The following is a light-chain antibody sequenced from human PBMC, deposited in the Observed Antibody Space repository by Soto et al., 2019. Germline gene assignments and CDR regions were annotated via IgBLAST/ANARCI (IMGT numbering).Light chain of an antibody. CDR1: QSISSY. V-gene: IGKV1-5*01. Sequence: DIQMTQSPSSLSASVGDRVTITCRASQSISSYLNWYQQKPGKAPKLLIYDASSLESGVPSRFSGSGSGTEFTLTISSLQPDDFATYYCQQYNSYSPMYTFGQGTKLEIK. CDR3: QQYNSYSPMYT. CDR2: DAS. J-gene: IGKJ2*01.